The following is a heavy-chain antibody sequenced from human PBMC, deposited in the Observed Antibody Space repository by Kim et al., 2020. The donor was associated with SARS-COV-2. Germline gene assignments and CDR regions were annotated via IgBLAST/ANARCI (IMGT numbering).Heavy chain of an antibody. D-gene: IGHD3-3*01. J-gene: IGHJ3*02. CDR2: IGTAGDT. CDR3: ARGMYYDFWSGYYPDAFDI. V-gene: IGHV3-13*01. Sequence: GGSLRLSCAASGFTFSSYDMHWVRQAPGKGLEWVSAIGTAGDTYYPGSVKGRFTISRENAKNSLYLQMNSLRAGDTAVYYCARGMYYDFWSGYYPDAFDIWGQGTMVTVSS. CDR1: GFTFSSYD.